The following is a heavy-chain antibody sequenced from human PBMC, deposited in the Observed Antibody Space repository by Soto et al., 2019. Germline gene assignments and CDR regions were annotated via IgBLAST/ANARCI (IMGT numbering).Heavy chain of an antibody. V-gene: IGHV4-30-2*01. CDR1: GGSISSGGYS. J-gene: IGHJ4*02. Sequence: SSETLSLTCAVSGGSISSGGYSWSWIRQPPGKGLEWIGYIYHSGSTYYNPSLKSRVTISVDRSKNQFSLKLSSVTAADTAVYYCAGTYYDILTGYSPGDYWGQGTLVT. D-gene: IGHD3-9*01. CDR2: IYHSGST. CDR3: AGTYYDILTGYSPGDY.